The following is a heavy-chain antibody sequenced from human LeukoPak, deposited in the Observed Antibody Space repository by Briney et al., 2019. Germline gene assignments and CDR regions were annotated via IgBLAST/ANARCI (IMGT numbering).Heavy chain of an antibody. V-gene: IGHV1-69*13. J-gene: IGHJ4*02. CDR2: IIPIFGTA. CDR1: GYTFTGYY. CDR3: ARTSGPRYSGSSWEFDY. D-gene: IGHD1-26*01. Sequence: SVKVSCKASGYTFTGYYMHWVRQAPGQGLEWMGGIIPIFGTANYAQKFQGRVTITADESTSTAYMELSSLRSEDTAVYYCARTSGPRYSGSSWEFDYWGQGTLVTVSS.